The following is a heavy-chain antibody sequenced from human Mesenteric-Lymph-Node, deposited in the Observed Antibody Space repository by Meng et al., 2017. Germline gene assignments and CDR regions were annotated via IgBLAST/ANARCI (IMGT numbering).Heavy chain of an antibody. CDR3: ARDSLSTFDI. Sequence: QVELVELGGGVVQPGRSLGCSCAASGFTVSSYSMDWVRQAPGKGLEWVAVISYDGSNKYYAESVKGRFTISRDISKNTLFLQMNSLRAEDTAVYYCARDSLSTFDIWGQGTMVTVSS. J-gene: IGHJ3*02. CDR1: GFTVSSYS. V-gene: IGHV3-30*03. CDR2: ISYDGSNK.